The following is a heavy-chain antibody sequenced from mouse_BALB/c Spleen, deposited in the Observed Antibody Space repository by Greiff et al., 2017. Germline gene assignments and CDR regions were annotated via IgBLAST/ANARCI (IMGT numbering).Heavy chain of an antibody. J-gene: IGHJ2*01. D-gene: IGHD1-1*01. CDR3: ARPFITTVVATRAY. CDR1: GFSLTSYG. V-gene: IGHV2-9*02. Sequence: VMLVESGPGLVAPSQSLSITCTVSGFSLTSYGVHWVRQPPGKGLEWLGVIWAGGSTNYNSALMSRLSISKDNSKSQVFLKMNSLQTDDTAMYYCARPFITTVVATRAYWGQGTTLTVSS. CDR2: IWAGGST.